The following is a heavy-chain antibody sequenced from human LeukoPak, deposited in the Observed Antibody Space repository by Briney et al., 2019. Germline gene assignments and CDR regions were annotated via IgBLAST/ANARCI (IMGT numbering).Heavy chain of an antibody. J-gene: IGHJ4*02. CDR2: IFYSGTT. CDR3: ARGGSSIAARPLRYFDY. Sequence: SETLSLTCTVSGDFVSSSSYYWGWIRQPPGKGLEWIGTIFYSGTTYYNPSLKSRVTISVDTSKNQFSLKLSSVTAADTAVYYCARGGSSIAARPLRYFDYWGQGTLVTVSS. V-gene: IGHV4-39*07. D-gene: IGHD6-6*01. CDR1: GDFVSSSSYY.